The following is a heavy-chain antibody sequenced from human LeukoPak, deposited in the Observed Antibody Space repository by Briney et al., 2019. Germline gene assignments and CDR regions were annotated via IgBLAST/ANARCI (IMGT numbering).Heavy chain of an antibody. V-gene: IGHV3-30-3*01. CDR2: ISYDGSNK. CDR1: GFTFSSYA. Sequence: PGGSLRLSCAASGFTFSSYAMHWVRQAPGKGLEWVAVISYDGSNKYYADSVKGRFTISRDNSKNTLYLQMNGLRAEDTAVYYCARGNTVWDYWGQGTLVTVSS. D-gene: IGHD3-16*01. CDR3: ARGNTVWDY. J-gene: IGHJ4*02.